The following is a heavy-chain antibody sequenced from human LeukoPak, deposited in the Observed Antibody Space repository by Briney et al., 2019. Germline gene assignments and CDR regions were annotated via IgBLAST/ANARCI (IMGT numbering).Heavy chain of an antibody. CDR3: ARRRSYMDV. CDR1: DGSVSSHY. Sequence: SETLSLTCTVSDGSVSSHYWSWIRQPPGKGLEWIGFIYASRVTNYHPALRSRLTISIDTSKDQVSLKLTSVTAADTAVYYCARRRSYMDVWGKGTKVIVSS. J-gene: IGHJ6*03. V-gene: IGHV4-4*09. CDR2: IYASRVT.